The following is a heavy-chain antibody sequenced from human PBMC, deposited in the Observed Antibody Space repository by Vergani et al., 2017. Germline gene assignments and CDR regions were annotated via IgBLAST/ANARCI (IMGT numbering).Heavy chain of an antibody. Sequence: QMQLVQSGPEVKKPGTSVKVSCKASGFTFTSSPMQWVRQARGQRLEWIGWIVVGSGNTNYAQKFQERVTITRDMSTSTAYMELSSLRSEDTAVYYCAAGFLGPDLYGSDPGWDYYGMDVWGQGTTVTVSS. D-gene: IGHD3-10*01. CDR1: GFTFTSSP. V-gene: IGHV1-58*02. CDR3: AAGFLGPDLYGSDPGWDYYGMDV. J-gene: IGHJ6*02. CDR2: IVVGSGNT.